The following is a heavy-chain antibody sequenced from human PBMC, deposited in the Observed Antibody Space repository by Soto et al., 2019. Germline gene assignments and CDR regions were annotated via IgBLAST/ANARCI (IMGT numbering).Heavy chain of an antibody. CDR2: ISGSGGST. D-gene: IGHD3-22*01. Sequence: PGGSLRLSCAASGFTFSSYAMSWVRQAPGKGLEWVSAISGSGGSTYYADSVKGRFTISRDNSKNTLYLQMNSLRAEDTAVYYCAKSDSPEATLADSDDFWGQGNLVTVSS. V-gene: IGHV3-23*01. J-gene: IGHJ4*02. CDR3: AKSDSPEATLADSDDF. CDR1: GFTFSSYA.